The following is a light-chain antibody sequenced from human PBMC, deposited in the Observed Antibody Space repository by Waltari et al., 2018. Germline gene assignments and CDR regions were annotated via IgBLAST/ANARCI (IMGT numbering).Light chain of an antibody. CDR1: TGHSDFA. CDR3: QTWGSGIVT. CDR2: LNSDGSH. V-gene: IGLV4-69*01. Sequence: QPVLTQSPSASASLGASVKLTCPLSTGHSDFAIAWHQQQPERGPRYLMKLNSDGSHTKGDEIPDRFSGSSSGAERYLTISSLQSEDEAAYYCQTWGSGIVTFGGGTQLTVL. J-gene: IGLJ2*01.